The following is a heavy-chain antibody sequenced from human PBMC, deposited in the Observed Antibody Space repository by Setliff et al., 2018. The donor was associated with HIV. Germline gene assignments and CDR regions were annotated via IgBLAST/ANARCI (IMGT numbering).Heavy chain of an antibody. CDR3: LRERNFWSRSPG. J-gene: IGHJ4*02. CDR1: GFTFSSYS. Sequence: GGSLRLSCAASGFTFSSYSMNWVRQAPGKGLEWVANIKQDGSEKYYVDSVKGRFTISRDNAKNSLSLQMNSLRAEDTAVYYCLRERNFWSRSPGWGQGTLVTVSS. V-gene: IGHV3-7*04. D-gene: IGHD3-3*01. CDR2: IKQDGSEK.